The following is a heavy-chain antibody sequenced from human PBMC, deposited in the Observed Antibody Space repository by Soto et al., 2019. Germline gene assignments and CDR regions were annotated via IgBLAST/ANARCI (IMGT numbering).Heavy chain of an antibody. CDR2: IYYSGST. D-gene: IGHD3-16*02. V-gene: IGHV4-31*03. CDR3: ARSTELSVWFDP. CDR1: GGSISSGGYY. Sequence: QVQLQESGPGLVKPSQTLSLTCTVSGGSISSGGYYWSWIRQHPGKGLEWIGYIYYSGSTYYNPSLKSRVTISVDTSKNQCSLKLSSVTAADTAVYYCARSTELSVWFDPWGQGTLVTVSS. J-gene: IGHJ5*02.